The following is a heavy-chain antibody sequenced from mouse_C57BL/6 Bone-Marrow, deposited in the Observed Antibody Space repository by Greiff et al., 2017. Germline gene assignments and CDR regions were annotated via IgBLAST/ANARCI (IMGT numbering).Heavy chain of an antibody. V-gene: IGHV1-63*01. CDR1: GYTFTNYW. CDR3: ARWTVVEAMDY. Sequence: QVQLQQSGAELVRPGTSVKMSCKASGYTFTNYWIGWAKQRPGHGLEWIGDIYPGGGYTNYNEKFKGKATQTADKSSSTAYMQLSSLTSEDYAIAYCARWTVVEAMDYWGQGTSVTVSS. CDR2: IYPGGGYT. J-gene: IGHJ4*01. D-gene: IGHD1-1*01.